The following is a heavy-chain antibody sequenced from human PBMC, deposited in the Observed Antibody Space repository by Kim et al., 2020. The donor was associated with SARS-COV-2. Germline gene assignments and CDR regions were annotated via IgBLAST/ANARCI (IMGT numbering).Heavy chain of an antibody. CDR3: AKEHYIVVVPAAMGVDY. Sequence: GGSLRLSCAASGFTFSSYGMHWVRQAPGKGLEWVAVIWYDGSNKYYADSVKGRFTISRDNSKNTLYLQMNSLRAEDTAVYYCAKEHYIVVVPAAMGVDYWGQGTLVTVSS. J-gene: IGHJ4*02. D-gene: IGHD2-2*01. V-gene: IGHV3-33*06. CDR2: IWYDGSNK. CDR1: GFTFSSYG.